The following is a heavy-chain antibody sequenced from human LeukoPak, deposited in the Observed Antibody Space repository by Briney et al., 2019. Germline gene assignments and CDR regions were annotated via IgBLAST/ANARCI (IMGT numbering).Heavy chain of an antibody. CDR3: ARDGIQLPDTLDY. CDR2: INGGDNGDNT. CDR1: GFTFNNYA. Sequence: PGGSLRLSCAASGFTFNNYAMTWVRQAPGKGLQRVSTINGGDNGDNTYYADSVKGRFTVSRDNSNNTVYLQMNSLRVEDTAVYYCARDGIQLPDTLDYWGLGTLVTVSS. V-gene: IGHV3-23*01. J-gene: IGHJ4*02. D-gene: IGHD1-1*01.